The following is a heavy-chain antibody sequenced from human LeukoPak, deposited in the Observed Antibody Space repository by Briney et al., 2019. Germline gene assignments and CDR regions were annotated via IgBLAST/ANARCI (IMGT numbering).Heavy chain of an antibody. CDR3: ARDNLYYGMDV. CDR2: ISYDGSNK. Sequence: GGSLRLSCAASGFTFSNHAMHWVRQAPGKGLEWVAVISYDGSNKYYADSVKGRFTISRDNSKNTLYLQMNSLRAEDTAVYYCARDNLYYGMDVWGQGTTVAVSS. CDR1: GFTFSNHA. D-gene: IGHD1-14*01. V-gene: IGHV3-30-3*01. J-gene: IGHJ6*02.